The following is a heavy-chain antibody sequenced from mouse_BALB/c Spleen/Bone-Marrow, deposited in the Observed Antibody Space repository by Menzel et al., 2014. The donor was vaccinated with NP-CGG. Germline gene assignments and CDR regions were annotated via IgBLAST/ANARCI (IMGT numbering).Heavy chain of an antibody. V-gene: IGHV1S81*02. CDR2: INPSNGGT. CDR1: GYTFTSYY. CDR3: TRGRTWDFDY. Sequence: QLQQSGAELVKPGASVKLSCKASGYTFTSYYMYWVKQRPGQGLEWIGEINPSNGGTNFNEKFKSRATLTVDKSSXTAYMQLSSLTSEDSAVYYCTRGRTWDFDYWGQGTTLTVSS. D-gene: IGHD4-1*01. J-gene: IGHJ2*01.